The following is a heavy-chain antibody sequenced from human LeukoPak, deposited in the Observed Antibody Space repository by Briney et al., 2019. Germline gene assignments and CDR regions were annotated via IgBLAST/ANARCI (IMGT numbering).Heavy chain of an antibody. V-gene: IGHV4-59*01. J-gene: IGHJ6*02. CDR2: IHYTGST. CDR1: GVSISGYY. D-gene: IGHD6-13*01. Sequence: SETLSLTCTVSGVSISGYYWSWIRQPPGKGLEWIGYIHYTGSTDYNPSLKSRVTISVDMSKNQFSLRLTSVTAADTAVYYCARELAAAGTYDYYSMDVWGQGTTVTVSS. CDR3: ARELAAAGTYDYYSMDV.